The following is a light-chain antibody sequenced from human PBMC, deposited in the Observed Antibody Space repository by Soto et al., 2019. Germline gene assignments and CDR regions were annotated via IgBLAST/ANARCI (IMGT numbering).Light chain of an antibody. CDR1: QVISTS. V-gene: IGKV1-9*01. CDR3: QQANSFPIT. CDR2: GAS. Sequence: DIQLTQSPSFRSPSIGESVTITCRASQVISTSLAWYQVKPGKAPNLLIYGASNLHSGVPSRFSGSGSGTNFTLTISSLQPEDFATYYCQQANSFPITFGQGTRLEIK. J-gene: IGKJ5*01.